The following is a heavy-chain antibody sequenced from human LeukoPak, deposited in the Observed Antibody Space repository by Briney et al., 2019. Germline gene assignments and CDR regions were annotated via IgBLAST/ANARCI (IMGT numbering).Heavy chain of an antibody. CDR2: INNNGGIK. CDR3: AKDRSLTPYDWFDP. J-gene: IGHJ5*02. D-gene: IGHD4-23*01. CDR1: GFTFSSYA. Sequence: GGSLRLSCAASGFTFSSYAMSWVRQTPGKGLEWVSTINNNGGIKYYADSVKGRFTISRDNSKNTLYLQMNSLRAEDTAVYYCAKDRSLTPYDWFDPWGQGTLVTVSS. V-gene: IGHV3-23*01.